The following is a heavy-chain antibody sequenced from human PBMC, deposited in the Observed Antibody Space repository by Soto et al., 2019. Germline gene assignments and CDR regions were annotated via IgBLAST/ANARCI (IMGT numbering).Heavy chain of an antibody. V-gene: IGHV1-18*04. CDR1: GYTFTSYG. CDR2: VSAYNGNT. J-gene: IGHJ5*02. CDR3: ARNRMVYAIPRWFDA. D-gene: IGHD2-8*01. Sequence: ASVKVSCKASGYTFTSYGISWVRQAPGQGLEWMGWVSAYNGNTNYAQKRQGRVTMTTDTTTSTAYMELRSLRSDDTAVYYCARNRMVYAIPRWFDAWGQGTLVTVSS.